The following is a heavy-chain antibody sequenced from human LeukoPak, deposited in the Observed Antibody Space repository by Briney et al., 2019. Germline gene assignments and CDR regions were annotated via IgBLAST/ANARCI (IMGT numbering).Heavy chain of an antibody. J-gene: IGHJ4*02. CDR2: ICYSGST. V-gene: IGHV4-30-4*08. D-gene: IGHD6-13*01. Sequence: SETLSLTCTVSGGSISSGDYYWSWIRQPPGKGLEWTGYICYSGSTYYNPSLKSRVTISVDTSKNQFSLKLSSVTAADTAVYYCARGKQQLVYDYFDYWGQGTLVTVSS. CDR1: GGSISSGDYY. CDR3: ARGKQQLVYDYFDY.